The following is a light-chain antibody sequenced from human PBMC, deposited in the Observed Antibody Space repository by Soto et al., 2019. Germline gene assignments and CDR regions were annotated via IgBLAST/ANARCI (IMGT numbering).Light chain of an antibody. CDR2: GGS. J-gene: IGLJ1*01. CDR3: CSYAGSAWV. V-gene: IGLV2-23*01. Sequence: QSALTQPASVSGSPGQSITVSCTGTSSDVGSSNLVSWYQQHPGKAPKLMIDGGSKRPSGVSNRFSGSKSGNTASLTISGLQAEDEADYYCCSYAGSAWVFGTGTKLTVL. CDR1: SSDVGSSNL.